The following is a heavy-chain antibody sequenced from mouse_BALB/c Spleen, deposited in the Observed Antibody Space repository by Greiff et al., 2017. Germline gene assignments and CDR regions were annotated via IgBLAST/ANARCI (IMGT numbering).Heavy chain of an antibody. CDR1: GFTFSSFG. CDR3: ARGYGNYAMDY. CDR2: ISSGSSTI. Sequence: DVKLVESGGGLVQPGGSRKLSCAASGFTFSSFGMHWVRQAPEKGLEWVAYISSGSSTIYYADTVKGRFTISRDNPKNTLFLQMTSLRSEDTAMYYCARGYGNYAMDYWGQGTSVTVSS. J-gene: IGHJ4*01. D-gene: IGHD2-1*01. V-gene: IGHV5-17*02.